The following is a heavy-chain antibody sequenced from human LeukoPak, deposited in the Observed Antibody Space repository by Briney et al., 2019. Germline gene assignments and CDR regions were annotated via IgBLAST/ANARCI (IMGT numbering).Heavy chain of an antibody. CDR3: ARTLERLLRWDY. D-gene: IGHD3-3*01. V-gene: IGHV1-2*02. CDR1: GSTFTGYY. J-gene: IGHJ4*02. Sequence: ASVKVSCKAPGSTFTGYYIHWVRQAPGQGLEWMGGINANSGGTKYAQKFQGRVIMTRDTSISTAYMELSRLRSDDTAVYYCARTLERLLRWDYWGQGALVTVSS. CDR2: INANSGGT.